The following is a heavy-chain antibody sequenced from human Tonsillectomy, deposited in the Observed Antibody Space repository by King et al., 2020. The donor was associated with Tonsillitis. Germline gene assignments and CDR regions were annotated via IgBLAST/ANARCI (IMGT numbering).Heavy chain of an antibody. CDR2: ILYSGST. CDR1: GGSISSTSFY. V-gene: IGHV4-39*01. D-gene: IGHD2/OR15-2a*01. J-gene: IGHJ5*02. CDR3: ARHRLLNWFGR. Sequence: QLQESGPGLVKPSETLSLTCTVSGGSISSTSFYWGWIRQPPGKGLEWIGSILYSGSTYYDPSLKSRVTISVDTSKNQFSLKLSSVTAADTAVYYCARHRLLNWFGRWGKGTLVTVSS.